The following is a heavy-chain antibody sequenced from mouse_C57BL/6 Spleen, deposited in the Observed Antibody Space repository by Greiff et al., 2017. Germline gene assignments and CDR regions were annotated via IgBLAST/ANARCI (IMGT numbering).Heavy chain of an antibody. D-gene: IGHD2-4*01. CDR3: ARLDYDYDVDY. V-gene: IGHV1-52*01. CDR1: GYTFTSYW. J-gene: IGHJ2*01. CDR2: IDPSDSET. Sequence: VQLQQPGAELVRPGSSVKLSCKASGYTFTSYWMHWVKQRPIQGLEWIGNIDPSDSETHYNQKFKDKATLTVDKSSSTAYMQLSSLTSEDSAVYCSARLDYDYDVDYWGQGTTLTVSS.